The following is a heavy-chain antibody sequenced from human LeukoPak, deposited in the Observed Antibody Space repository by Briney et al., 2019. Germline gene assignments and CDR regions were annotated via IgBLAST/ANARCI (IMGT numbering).Heavy chain of an antibody. Sequence: PSETLSLTCAVYGGSFSGYYWSWIRQPPGKGLEWIGEINHSGSTNYNPSLKSRVTISVDTSKNQFSLKLSSMTAADTAVYYCARGAGGGYFDYWGQGTLVTVSS. V-gene: IGHV4-34*01. CDR1: GGSFSGYY. CDR2: INHSGST. D-gene: IGHD3-16*01. CDR3: ARGAGGGYFDY. J-gene: IGHJ4*02.